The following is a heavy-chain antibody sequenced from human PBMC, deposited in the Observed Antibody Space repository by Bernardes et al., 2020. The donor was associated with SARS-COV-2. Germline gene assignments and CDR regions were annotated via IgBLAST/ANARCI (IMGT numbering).Heavy chain of an antibody. CDR3: ARMGYGEYQLLYGEYYYYYGIDV. CDR2: IYTSGST. CDR1: GGSISSYY. V-gene: IGHV4-4*07. D-gene: IGHD2-2*02. Sequence: SETLSLTCTVSGGSISSYYWSWIRQPAGKGLEWIGRIYTSGSTNYNPSLKSRVTMSVDTSKNQFSLKLSSVTAADTAVYYCARMGYGEYQLLYGEYYYYYGIDVWSRGTTVTVSS. J-gene: IGHJ6*02.